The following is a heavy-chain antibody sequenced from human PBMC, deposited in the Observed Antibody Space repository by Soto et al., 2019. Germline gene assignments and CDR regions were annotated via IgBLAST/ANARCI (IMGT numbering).Heavy chain of an antibody. CDR3: ARGLSGNYFDFEL. J-gene: IGHJ3*01. V-gene: IGHV3-11*01. Sequence: PGGSLRLSCAASGFTFSDHYMSWIRQAPGKGLEWISYMTRSGSSSSYADSVKGRFTISRDNAKNSLYLQMNSLSDDDTAAYYGARGLSGNYFDFELWAQGTMVT. CDR2: MTRSGSSS. D-gene: IGHD1-26*01. CDR1: GFTFSDHY.